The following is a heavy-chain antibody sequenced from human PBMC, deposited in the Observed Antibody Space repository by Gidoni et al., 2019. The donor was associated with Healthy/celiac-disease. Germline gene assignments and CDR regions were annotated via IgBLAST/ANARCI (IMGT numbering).Heavy chain of an antibody. D-gene: IGHD1-26*01. CDR3: ARSSGSYYGNHDY. Sequence: VQLVQSGAEVKKHGSSVKVSCQASGGTFSSDAISWVRQAPGQGRERMGGMLPILGTANYAQKFQGRVTITADESTSTAYMELSSLRSEDTAVYYCARSSGSYYGNHDYWGQGTLVTVSS. J-gene: IGHJ4*02. CDR1: GGTFSSDA. V-gene: IGHV1-69*01. CDR2: MLPILGTA.